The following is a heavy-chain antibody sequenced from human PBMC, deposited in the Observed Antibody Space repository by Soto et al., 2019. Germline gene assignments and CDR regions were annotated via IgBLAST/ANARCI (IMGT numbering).Heavy chain of an antibody. V-gene: IGHV3-74*01. J-gene: IGHJ5*02. Sequence: GGSLRLSCAASGFTFSNYWMHWVRQAPGKGLEWVSRINGDGSSRNYADSVKGRFTISRDNAKNTLYLQMNSLRAEDTAVYYCVRDRDDFWSGYFWFDPWGQGTLVIFSS. CDR2: INGDGSSR. CDR1: GFTFSNYW. D-gene: IGHD3-3*01. CDR3: VRDRDDFWSGYFWFDP.